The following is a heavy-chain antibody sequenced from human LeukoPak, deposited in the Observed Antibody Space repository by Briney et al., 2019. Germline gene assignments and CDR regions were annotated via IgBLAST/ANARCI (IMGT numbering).Heavy chain of an antibody. CDR2: IYYSGST. V-gene: IGHV4-59*01. CDR3: ARDRGYYDSSGYLDY. Sequence: SETLSLTCAVSGGSISNYYWSWIRQPPGKELGWIGYIYYSGSTNYNPSLKSRVTISVDTSKNQFSLKLSSVTAADTAVYYCARDRGYYDSSGYLDYWGQGTLVTVSS. J-gene: IGHJ4*02. D-gene: IGHD3-22*01. CDR1: GGSISNYY.